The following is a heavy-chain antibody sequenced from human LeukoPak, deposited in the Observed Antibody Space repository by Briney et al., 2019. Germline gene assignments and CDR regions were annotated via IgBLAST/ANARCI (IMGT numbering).Heavy chain of an antibody. CDR3: AADNRANDFWSGYYAFDI. Sequence: ASVKVSCKASGFTFTSSAMQWVRQARGQRLELIGWIVVGSGNTNYAQKFQERVTITRDMSTSTAYMELSSLRSEDTAVYYCAADNRANDFWSGYYAFDIWGQGTMVTVSS. J-gene: IGHJ3*02. CDR2: IVVGSGNT. D-gene: IGHD3-3*01. V-gene: IGHV1-58*02. CDR1: GFTFTSSA.